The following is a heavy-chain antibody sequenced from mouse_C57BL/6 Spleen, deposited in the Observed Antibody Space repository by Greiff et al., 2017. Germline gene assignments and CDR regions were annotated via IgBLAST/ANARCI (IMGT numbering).Heavy chain of an antibody. Sequence: EVKLMESEGGLVQPGSSMKLSCTASGFTFSDYYMAWVRQVPEKGLEWVANINSDGSSTYYLDSLKSRFIISRDNAKNILYLQMSSLKSEDTATYYCARVGDYEYCDVWGTGTTVTVSS. CDR2: INSDGSST. CDR1: GFTFSDYY. CDR3: ARVGDYEYCDV. V-gene: IGHV5-16*01. D-gene: IGHD2-4*01. J-gene: IGHJ1*03.